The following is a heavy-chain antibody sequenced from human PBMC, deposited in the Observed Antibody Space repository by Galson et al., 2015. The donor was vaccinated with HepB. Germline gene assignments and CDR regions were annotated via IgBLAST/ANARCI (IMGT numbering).Heavy chain of an antibody. CDR3: ARDNSGIIYYFDY. J-gene: IGHJ4*02. D-gene: IGHD3-10*01. V-gene: IGHV3-33*08. CDR1: GFTFRSYA. CDR2: IRYDGSNE. Sequence: SLRLSCAASGFTFRSYAMHWVRQAPGKGLEWVAGIRYDGSNENYAESVKGRFTISRDNSKNKVFLQMNSLRVEDTALYHCARDNSGIIYYFDYWGQGTLVTVSS.